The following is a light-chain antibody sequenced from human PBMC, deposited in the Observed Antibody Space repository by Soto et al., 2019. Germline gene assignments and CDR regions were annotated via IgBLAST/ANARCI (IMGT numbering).Light chain of an antibody. CDR3: QHIYSPPT. J-gene: IGKJ1*01. V-gene: IGKV1-39*01. CDR2: TAS. Sequence: DIQLTQSPSSLSASVGDRVTITCRASESINSNLNWYQQRPGTAPKLLIYTASSLQSGVPCRFSGSGSGTYYTLTITGLQPQDVATYFCQHIYSPPTFGRGTKVEIK. CDR1: ESINSN.